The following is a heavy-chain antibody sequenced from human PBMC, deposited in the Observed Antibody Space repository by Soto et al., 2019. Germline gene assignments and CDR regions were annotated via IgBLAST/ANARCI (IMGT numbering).Heavy chain of an antibody. CDR3: ARDPPPVNGGMDV. V-gene: IGHV3-33*01. CDR1: GFTFSSYG. D-gene: IGHD2-8*01. J-gene: IGHJ6*02. Sequence: QVQLVESGGGVVQPGRSLRLSCAASGFTFSSYGMHWVRQAPGKGLEWVAVIWYDGSNKYYADSVKGRFTISRDNSKNTLYLQMNSLRAEDTAVYYCARDPPPVNGGMDVWGQGTTVTVSS. CDR2: IWYDGSNK.